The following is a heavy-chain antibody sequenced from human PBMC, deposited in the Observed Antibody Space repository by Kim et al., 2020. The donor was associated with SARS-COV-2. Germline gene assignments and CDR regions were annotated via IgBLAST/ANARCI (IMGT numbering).Heavy chain of an antibody. J-gene: IGHJ6*02. CDR2: INPNSGGT. CDR1: GYTFTGYY. V-gene: IGHV1-2*04. CDR3: ARDFGELVVPAADYYYYGMDV. D-gene: IGHD2-2*01. Sequence: ASVKVSCKASGYTFTGYYMHWVRQAPGQGLEWMGWINPNSGGTNYAQKFQGWVTMTRDTSISTAYMELSRLRSDDTAVYYCARDFGELVVPAADYYYYGMDVWGQGTTVT.